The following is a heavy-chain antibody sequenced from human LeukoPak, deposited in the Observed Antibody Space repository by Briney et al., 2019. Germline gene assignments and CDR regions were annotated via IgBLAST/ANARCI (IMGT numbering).Heavy chain of an antibody. Sequence: PSETLSLTCAVSGYSISSGYYWGWIRQPPGKGVEWIGSIYHSGSTYYNPSLKSRVTISVDTSKNHFSLKLSSVTAADTAVYYCATVLLWFGEFIPGAFDIWGQGTMVTVSS. J-gene: IGHJ3*02. V-gene: IGHV4-38-2*01. CDR1: GYSISSGYY. CDR3: ATVLLWFGEFIPGAFDI. CDR2: IYHSGST. D-gene: IGHD3-10*01.